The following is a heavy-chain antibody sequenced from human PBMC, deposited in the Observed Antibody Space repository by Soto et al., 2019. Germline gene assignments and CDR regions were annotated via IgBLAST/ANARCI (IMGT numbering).Heavy chain of an antibody. CDR2: VNHSGST. V-gene: IGHV4-34*01. D-gene: IGHD3-3*01. CDR3: ARGWRFDP. Sequence: SLTCALSGGSFSAYQWSWVRQTPGQGLEWIGEVNHSGSTRYNPSLKSRVTMSADTSKKQFSLKLTSVTAADSAIYYCARGWRFDPWGQGTQVTVSS. J-gene: IGHJ5*02. CDR1: GGSFSAYQ.